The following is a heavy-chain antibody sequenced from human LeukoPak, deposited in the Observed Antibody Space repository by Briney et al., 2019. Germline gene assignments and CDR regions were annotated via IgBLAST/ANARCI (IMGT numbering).Heavy chain of an antibody. Sequence: SETLSLTCTVSDGSIISRSYYWGWIRQPPGKGLEWSGSSYYSGSTYYNPSLKSRVTISVDTSKNQVSLKLSSVTAAHTAVYYCARHLYGSGSYYLDVWGKGTTVTVSS. D-gene: IGHD3-10*01. CDR3: ARHLYGSGSYYLDV. J-gene: IGHJ6*03. CDR1: DGSIISRSYY. V-gene: IGHV4-39*01. CDR2: SYYSGST.